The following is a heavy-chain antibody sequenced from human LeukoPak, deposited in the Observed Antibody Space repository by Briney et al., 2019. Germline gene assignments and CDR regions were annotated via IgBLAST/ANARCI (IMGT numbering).Heavy chain of an antibody. CDR2: VRYDGSNK. J-gene: IGHJ4*02. CDR3: AKWDYYDSSAPY. CDR1: GFTFSSYG. V-gene: IGHV3-30*02. Sequence: GGSLRLSCAASGFTFSSYGMHWVRQAPGKGLEWVAFVRYDGSNKYYADSVKGRFTISRDNSKNTLYLQMNSLRAEDTAVYYCAKWDYYDSSAPYWGQGTLVTVSS. D-gene: IGHD3-22*01.